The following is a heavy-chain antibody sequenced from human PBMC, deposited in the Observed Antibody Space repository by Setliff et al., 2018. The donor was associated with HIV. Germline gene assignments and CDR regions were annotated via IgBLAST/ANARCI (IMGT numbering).Heavy chain of an antibody. J-gene: IGHJ6*03. CDR3: ARDRRAGVYYYTDV. V-gene: IGHV1-2*02. D-gene: IGHD7-27*01. Sequence: ASVKVSCKASGYIFTGYYMNWVRRAPGQGFEWMGWINPDNGRTQYGQKFQGRLTLTMDTSIRTAYMELSGLTFDDTAMYYCARDRRAGVYYYTDVWGTGTTVTVSS. CDR2: INPDNGRT. CDR1: GYIFTGYY.